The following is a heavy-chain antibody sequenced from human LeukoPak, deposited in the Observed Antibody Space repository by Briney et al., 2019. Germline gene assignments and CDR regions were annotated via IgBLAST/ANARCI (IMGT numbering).Heavy chain of an antibody. J-gene: IGHJ4*02. D-gene: IGHD3-22*01. V-gene: IGHV4-39*01. CDR2: IYYSGST. Sequence: PSETLSLTCTVSGGSISSSRYYWGWIRQPPGKGLEGIGSIYYSGSTYYNPSLKSRVTISVDTFKNQFSLKLSSVTAADTAVYYCARYAYYYDSSGYPTFFDYWRQGTLVTVSS. CDR3: ARYAYYYDSSGYPTFFDY. CDR1: GGSISSSRYY.